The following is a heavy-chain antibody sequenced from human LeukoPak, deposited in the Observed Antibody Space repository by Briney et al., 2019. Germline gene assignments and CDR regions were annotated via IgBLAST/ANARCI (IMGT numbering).Heavy chain of an antibody. Sequence: SETLSLTCTVSGGSISSGDFYWSWARQHPEKGLEWIGYIYYSGTAYYNPSLKSRVTMSVDTSKNQFSLKLDSVTAADTAVYYCARFSNAHGVKFDYWGQGTLVTVSS. D-gene: IGHD2-8*01. CDR3: ARFSNAHGVKFDY. CDR1: GGSISSGDFY. V-gene: IGHV4-31*03. CDR2: IYYSGTA. J-gene: IGHJ4*02.